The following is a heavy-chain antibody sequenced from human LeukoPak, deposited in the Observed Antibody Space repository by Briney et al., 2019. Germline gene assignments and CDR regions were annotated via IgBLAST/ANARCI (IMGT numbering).Heavy chain of an antibody. CDR3: ARAAYMVRGVISPFDY. J-gene: IGHJ4*02. CDR2: IYHSGST. D-gene: IGHD3-10*01. CDR1: GYSISSGTY. Sequence: SETLSLTCTVSGYSISSGTYWDWIRQPPGKGLEWIGTIYHSGSTYYNPSLKSRVTISVDTSKNQFSLKLSSVTAADTAVYYCARAAYMVRGVISPFDYWGQGTLVTVSS. V-gene: IGHV4-38-2*02.